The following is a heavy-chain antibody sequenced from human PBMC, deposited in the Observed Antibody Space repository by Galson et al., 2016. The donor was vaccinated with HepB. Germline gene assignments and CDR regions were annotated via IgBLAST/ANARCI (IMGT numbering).Heavy chain of an antibody. Sequence: SLRLSCAASGFTFSSYWMHWVRQAPGKGLVWVARINSDGGNTDYADSVKGRFTISRDNAKNSLYLQMNSLRGEDTAVYYCARGRGVDVWGQGTTVTVSS. CDR2: INSDGGNT. V-gene: IGHV3-74*01. CDR3: ARGRGVDV. CDR1: GFTFSSYW. J-gene: IGHJ6*02.